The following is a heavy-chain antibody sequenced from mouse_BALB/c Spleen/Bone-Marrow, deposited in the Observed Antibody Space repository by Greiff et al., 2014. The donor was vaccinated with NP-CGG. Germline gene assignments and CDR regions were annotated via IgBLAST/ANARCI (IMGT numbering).Heavy chain of an antibody. CDR2: IRNKANGYTT. Sequence: DVKLVESGGGLVQPGGSLRLSCGTSGFTFTDYYMSWVRQPPGKALEWLGFIRNKANGYTTEYSASVKGRFTISRDNSQSILYLQMNTLRAEDSATYYCTRDRTTATLYWYFDVWGAGTTVTVSS. CDR1: GFTFTDYY. D-gene: IGHD1-2*01. J-gene: IGHJ1*01. V-gene: IGHV7-3*02. CDR3: TRDRTTATLYWYFDV.